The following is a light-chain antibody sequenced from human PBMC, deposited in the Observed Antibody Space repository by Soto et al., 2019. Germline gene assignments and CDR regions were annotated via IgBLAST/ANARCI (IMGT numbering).Light chain of an antibody. J-gene: IGLJ1*01. CDR3: AAWDDRLNAQV. CDR2: STT. Sequence: QSVLTQSPSASGAPGQRVIISCSGSRSNIEINAVNWYQQLPGTAPKLLIYSTTQRPSGVPDRFSGSKSGTSASLAISGLQSEDEADYYCAAWDDRLNAQVFGTGTKLTVL. V-gene: IGLV1-44*01. CDR1: RSNIEINA.